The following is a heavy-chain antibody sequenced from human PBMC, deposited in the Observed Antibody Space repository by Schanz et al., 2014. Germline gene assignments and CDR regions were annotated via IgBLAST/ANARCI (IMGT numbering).Heavy chain of an antibody. Sequence: QVQLVESGGGVVQPGRSLRLSCAASGFNFSNYDIHWVRQAPGKGLEWVALIYYNGTNKYYADSVKGRFTISRDNSQNTLYVQMNSLRAEDTAVYYCAKAKSGAHGAFDIWGQGTMVTVSS. CDR3: AKAKSGAHGAFDI. CDR2: IYYNGTNK. J-gene: IGHJ3*02. CDR1: GFNFSNYD. D-gene: IGHD3-10*01. V-gene: IGHV3-30*18.